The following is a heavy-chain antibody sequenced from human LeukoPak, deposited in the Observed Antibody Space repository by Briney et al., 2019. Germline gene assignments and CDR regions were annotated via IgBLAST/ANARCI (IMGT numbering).Heavy chain of an antibody. CDR2: ISSSGST. J-gene: IGHJ1*01. D-gene: IGHD3-16*01. CDR3: ARVGRGDHTWGSYSCDH. V-gene: IGHV4-59*01. Sequence: SGTLSLTCTVSVSGDSFSSYHWSWLRQPPGKGLEWIGYISSSGSTGYNTSLKSRVTISVDTSKNQFSLKLSSVTAADTAVYYCARVGRGDHTWGSYSCDHWGQGTLVSVSS. CDR1: GDSFSSYH.